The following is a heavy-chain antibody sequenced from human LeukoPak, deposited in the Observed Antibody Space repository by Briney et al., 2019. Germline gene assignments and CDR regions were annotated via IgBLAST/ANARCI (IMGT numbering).Heavy chain of an antibody. Sequence: ASVKVSCKASGYTFTSYYMHRVRQAPGQGLEWMGIINPSGGSTSYAQKFRGRVTMTRDTSTSTVYMELSSLRSEDTAVYYCARGNFHYYYMDVWGKGTTVTISS. V-gene: IGHV1-46*01. CDR3: ARGNFHYYYMDV. CDR2: INPSGGST. J-gene: IGHJ6*03. CDR1: GYTFTSYY. D-gene: IGHD3-3*01.